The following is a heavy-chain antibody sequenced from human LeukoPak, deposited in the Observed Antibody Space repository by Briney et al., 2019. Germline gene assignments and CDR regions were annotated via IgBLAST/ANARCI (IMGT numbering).Heavy chain of an antibody. D-gene: IGHD3-16*02. CDR1: GFTFSSYW. Sequence: GGALRLSCAASGFTFSSYWMSCVRQAPGKGLEGVANIKQDGSEKYYVDSVKGRFTISRDNAKNSLYLQMNSLRAEDTAVYYCARHRTASDYWGQGTLVTVSS. J-gene: IGHJ4*02. CDR2: IKQDGSEK. CDR3: ARHRTASDY. V-gene: IGHV3-7*01.